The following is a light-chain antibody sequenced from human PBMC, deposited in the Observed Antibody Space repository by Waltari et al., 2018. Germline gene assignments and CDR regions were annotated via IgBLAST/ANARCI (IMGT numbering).Light chain of an antibody. CDR3: QQYNNWHS. J-gene: IGKJ2*03. Sequence: EIVMTQSPATLSVSPGDRATLSCRASQSVSSNLAWYQQKPGQAPRLLIYGASTRATGIPARFSGSGSGTEFTLTISSLQSEDFAVYYCQQYNNWHSFGQGTKLEIK. CDR2: GAS. CDR1: QSVSSN. V-gene: IGKV3-15*01.